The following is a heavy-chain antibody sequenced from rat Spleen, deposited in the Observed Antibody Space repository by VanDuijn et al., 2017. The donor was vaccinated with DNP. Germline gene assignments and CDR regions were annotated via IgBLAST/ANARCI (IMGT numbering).Heavy chain of an antibody. V-gene: IGHV5-22*01. CDR3: ARHGRRVFDY. D-gene: IGHD1-11*01. Sequence: EVQLVESGGGLVQPGRSLKLSCAASGFTSSDYYMAWVRQAPTKGLELVAYISYAGGSTYHGDSVKGRFTISRDNAESTLYLQMNSLRSEDMATYFCARHGRRVFDYWGQGVMVTVSS. CDR2: ISYAGGST. CDR1: GFTSSDYY. J-gene: IGHJ2*01.